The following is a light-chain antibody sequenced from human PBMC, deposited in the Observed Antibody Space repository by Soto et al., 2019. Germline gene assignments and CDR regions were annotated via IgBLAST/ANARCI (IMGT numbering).Light chain of an antibody. CDR3: QQYNHWPRMLP. J-gene: IGKJ4*01. V-gene: IGKV3-15*01. CDR1: QSLSSN. Sequence: EIVLTQFPDTLYVSPGERATLSCRASQSLSSNVAWYQQRPGQAPRLLIYATSSRASDVPARFSGSGSGTEFTLTIASLQSEDFAIYYCQQYNHWPRMLPFGGGTKVDIK. CDR2: ATS.